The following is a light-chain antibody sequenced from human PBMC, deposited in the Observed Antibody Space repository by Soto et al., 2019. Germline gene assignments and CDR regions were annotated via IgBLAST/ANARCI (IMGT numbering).Light chain of an antibody. CDR1: HRVSSY. V-gene: IGKV3-15*01. Sequence: EIVVTQSPATLSESPGERATLSCRASHRVSSYLAWYQQKPGQAPRLLIYGAPTRATGIPARFSGSGSGTEFTLTISSLQSEDFAVYYCQQYNNLPLTFGAGTKVDIK. J-gene: IGKJ4*01. CDR2: GAP. CDR3: QQYNNLPLT.